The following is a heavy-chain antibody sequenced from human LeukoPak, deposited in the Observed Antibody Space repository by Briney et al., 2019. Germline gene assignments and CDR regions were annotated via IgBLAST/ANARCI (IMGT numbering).Heavy chain of an antibody. V-gene: IGHV5-51*01. CDR1: FXXYX. CDR2: XXPXASDT. D-gene: IGHD3-22*01. CDR3: ARQGGGGFDDSSGYHDY. Sequence: FXXYXIGXGRPMPRKGLEWMGXXXPXASDTRYSPSFQGQVTISADKSISTAYLQWSSLRASDTAMYYCARQGGGGFDDSSGYHDYWGQGTLVTVSS. J-gene: IGHJ4*02.